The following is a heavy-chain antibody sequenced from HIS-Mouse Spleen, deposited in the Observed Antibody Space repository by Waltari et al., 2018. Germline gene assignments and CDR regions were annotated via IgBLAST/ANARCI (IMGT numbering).Heavy chain of an antibody. D-gene: IGHD6-13*01. V-gene: IGHV3-30*03. CDR2: ISYDGSNK. CDR3: ATLSWGYEYNSFDY. CDR1: GFTFSCYG. Sequence: VQLVASGGVVVQPGRSLRPSCAPSGFTFSCYGMHWVRQAPGKGLECVAVISYDGSNKYYADSVKGRFTISRDNSKNTLYLQMNSLRAEDTAVYYCATLSWGYEYNSFDYWGQGTLVTVSS. J-gene: IGHJ4*02.